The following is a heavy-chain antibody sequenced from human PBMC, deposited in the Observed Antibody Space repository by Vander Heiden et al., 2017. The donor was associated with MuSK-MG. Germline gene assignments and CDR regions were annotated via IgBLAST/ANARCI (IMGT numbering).Heavy chain of an antibody. V-gene: IGHV3-7*01. CDR1: GFTFGIYY. CDR2: INADGSKK. CDR3: AREEEGGPDI. D-gene: IGHD2-15*01. Sequence: EEQVVESGGGLVQPGGSLRLSCAASGFTFGIYYMTWVRQAPGKGLEWVANINADGSKKKYVNSVKGRFTISRDNAKNSLYLQMNSLRPEDMAVYYCAREEEGGPDIWGQGTLVTVSS. J-gene: IGHJ3*02.